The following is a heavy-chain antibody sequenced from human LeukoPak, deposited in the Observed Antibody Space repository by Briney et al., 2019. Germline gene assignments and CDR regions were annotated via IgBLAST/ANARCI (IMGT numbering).Heavy chain of an antibody. CDR2: IYSGGST. D-gene: IGHD3-10*01. Sequence: GGSLRLSCAASGFTVSSDYMTWVRQAPGKGLEWVSLIYSGGSTYYADSVKGRFTISRDNFKNTLYLQMNSLRAEDTAVYYCARGLGSGTYTQYYMDVWGQGTLVTVSS. CDR1: GFTVSSDY. J-gene: IGHJ4*02. CDR3: ARGLGSGTYTQYYMDV. V-gene: IGHV3-53*01.